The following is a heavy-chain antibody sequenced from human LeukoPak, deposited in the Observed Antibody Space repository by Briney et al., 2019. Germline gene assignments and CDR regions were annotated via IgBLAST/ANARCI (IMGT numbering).Heavy chain of an antibody. V-gene: IGHV4-34*01. CDR2: INHSGST. CDR3: ARVYGYDSSGFFDY. J-gene: IGHJ4*01. D-gene: IGHD3-22*01. CDR1: GGSFSGYY. Sequence: SETLSLTCAVYGGSFSGYYWSWIRQPPGKGLEWIGEINHSGSTNYNPSLKSRVTISVDTSKNQFSLKLSSVTAADTAVYYCARVYGYDSSGFFDYWGQGTLVTVSS.